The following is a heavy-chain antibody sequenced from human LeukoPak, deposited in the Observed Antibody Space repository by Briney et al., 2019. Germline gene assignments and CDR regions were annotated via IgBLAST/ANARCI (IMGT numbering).Heavy chain of an antibody. J-gene: IGHJ4*02. CDR2: ISDSGST. V-gene: IGHV4-59*11. CDR3: ARAMSFDY. CDR1: GGSISSHY. Sequence: SETLSLTCTVSGGSISSHYWSCIRQPPGKGLEWIGYISDSGSTNYNPSLKSRVTISVDMSKNHFSLKLSSVTAADTAVYYCARAMSFDYWGQGTLVTVSS.